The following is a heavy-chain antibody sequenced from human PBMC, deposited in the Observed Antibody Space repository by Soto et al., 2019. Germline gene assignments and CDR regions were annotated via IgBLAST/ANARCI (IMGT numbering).Heavy chain of an antibody. CDR3: ATSNWWIQLSPNWSDP. J-gene: IGHJ5*02. Sequence: SETLSLTCNVSGGSISSYYWSWVRQHPVKGMEWIGYIYYSGSNNYNPSLKSRVTISVDTSKNQFSLKLSSVTAADTAVYYCATSNWWIQLSPNWSDPWGPGTMVTVSS. D-gene: IGHD5-18*01. CDR2: IYYSGSN. V-gene: IGHV4-59*01. CDR1: GGSISSYY.